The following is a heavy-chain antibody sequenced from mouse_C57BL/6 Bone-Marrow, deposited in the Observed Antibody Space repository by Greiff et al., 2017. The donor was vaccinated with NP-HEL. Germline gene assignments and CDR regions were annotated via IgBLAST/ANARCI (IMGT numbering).Heavy chain of an antibody. J-gene: IGHJ4*01. V-gene: IGHV1-15*01. CDR3: TSPPGRYAMDY. CDR1: GYTFTDYE. D-gene: IGHD4-1*01. Sequence: QVHVKQSGAELVRPGASVTLSCKASGYTFTDYEMHWVKQTPVHGLEWIGAIDPETGGTAYNQKFKGKAILTADKSSSTAYMELRSLTSEDSAVYYWTSPPGRYAMDYWGQGTSVTVSS. CDR2: IDPETGGT.